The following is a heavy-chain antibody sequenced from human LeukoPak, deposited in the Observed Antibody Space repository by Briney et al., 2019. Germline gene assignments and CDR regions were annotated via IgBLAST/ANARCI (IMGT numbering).Heavy chain of an antibody. D-gene: IGHD1-7*01. V-gene: IGHV4-34*01. CDR1: GGSFSGYY. CDR2: INHSGST. Sequence: SETLSLTCAVYGGSFSGYYWSWIRQPPGKGLEWSGEINHSGSTYYNPSLKSRVTISVDTSKNQFSLKLSSVTAAGTAVYYCARVGRWDYSGDWFDPWGQGTLVTVSS. J-gene: IGHJ5*02. CDR3: ARVGRWDYSGDWFDP.